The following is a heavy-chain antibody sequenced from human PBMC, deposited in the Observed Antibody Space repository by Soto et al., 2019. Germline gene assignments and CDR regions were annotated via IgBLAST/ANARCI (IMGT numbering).Heavy chain of an antibody. D-gene: IGHD3-10*01. CDR1: GYSFTSYW. CDR2: IYPGDSDT. CDR3: ARSRGLLWFGEPHYGMDV. V-gene: IGHV5-51*01. J-gene: IGHJ6*02. Sequence: PGETLKISCKGSGYSFTSYWIGWVRQMPGKGLEWMGIIYPGDSDTRYSPSFQGQVTISADKSISTAYLQWSSLKASDTAMYYCARSRGLLWFGEPHYGMDVWGQGTTVT.